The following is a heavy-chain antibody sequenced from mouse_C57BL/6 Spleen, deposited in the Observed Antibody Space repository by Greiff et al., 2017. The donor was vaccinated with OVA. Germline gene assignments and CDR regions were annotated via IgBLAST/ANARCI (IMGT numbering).Heavy chain of an antibody. D-gene: IGHD3-2*02. CDR1: GYTFTSYW. CDR2: IDPSDSYT. J-gene: IGHJ3*01. V-gene: IGHV1-69*01. CDR3: ARSAQARFAY. Sequence: QVHVKQPGAELVMPGASVKLSCKASGYTFTSYWMHWVKQRPGQGLEWIGEIDPSDSYTNYNQKFKGKSTLTVDKSSSTAYMQLSSLTSEDSAVYYCARSAQARFAYWGQGTLVTVSA.